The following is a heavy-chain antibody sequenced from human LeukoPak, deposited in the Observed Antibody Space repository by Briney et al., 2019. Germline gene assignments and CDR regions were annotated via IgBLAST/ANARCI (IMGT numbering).Heavy chain of an antibody. D-gene: IGHD3-10*01. Sequence: ASVKVSCKASGYTFTSYTLHWVRQAPGQRLEWMGWINTGNGNTKYSQEFQGRVTITRDTSASTAYMELSSLRSEDMTVYYCARGAKFRSYGSGTYYTSLPFDPWGQGTLVTVSS. V-gene: IGHV1-3*03. CDR1: GYTFTSYT. CDR3: ARGAKFRSYGSGTYYTSLPFDP. J-gene: IGHJ5*02. CDR2: INTGNGNT.